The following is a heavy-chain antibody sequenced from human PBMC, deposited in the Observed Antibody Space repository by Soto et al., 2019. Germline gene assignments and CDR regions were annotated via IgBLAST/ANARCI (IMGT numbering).Heavy chain of an antibody. CDR3: AKDKGRQQLGGGDY. V-gene: IGHV3-23*01. Sequence: EVQLLESGGGLVQPGGSLRLSCAASGFTFSSYAMSWVRQAPGKGLEWVSSISGSGGSTYYADSVKGRFTISRDNSKNTLYLQRNSLRAEDTAVYYCAKDKGRQQLGGGDYWGQGTLVTVSS. J-gene: IGHJ4*02. D-gene: IGHD6-13*01. CDR1: GFTFSSYA. CDR2: ISGSGGST.